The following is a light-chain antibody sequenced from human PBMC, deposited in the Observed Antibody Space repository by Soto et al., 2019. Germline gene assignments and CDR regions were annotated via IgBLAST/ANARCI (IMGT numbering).Light chain of an antibody. V-gene: IGKV1-39*01. CDR3: QQSYIVPYT. J-gene: IGKJ2*01. CDR2: VGS. Sequence: DIQMTQSPSSLSASVGDRVTISCRSSENIRNYLIWYRQKPGKAPELLMYVGSTLESGVPSRFSGSGLGTDFTLTIKSLQPADFGVYYCQQSYIVPYTFGRGTILDI. CDR1: ENIRNY.